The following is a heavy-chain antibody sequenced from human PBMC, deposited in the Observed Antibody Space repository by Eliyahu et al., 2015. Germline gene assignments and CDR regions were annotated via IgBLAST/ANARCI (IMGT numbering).Heavy chain of an antibody. CDR3: ARAPYSSSPCGY. CDR1: GYXFTSYY. J-gene: IGHJ4*02. CDR2: INPSGGST. V-gene: IGHV1-46*01. D-gene: IGHD6-6*01. Sequence: QVQLVQSGAEVKKPGASVXVSCXASGYXFTSYYMHWVRXAPGQGLEWMGIINPSGGSTSYAQKFQGRVTMTRDTSTSTVYMELSSLRSEDTAVYYCARAPYSSSPCGYWGQGTLVTVSS.